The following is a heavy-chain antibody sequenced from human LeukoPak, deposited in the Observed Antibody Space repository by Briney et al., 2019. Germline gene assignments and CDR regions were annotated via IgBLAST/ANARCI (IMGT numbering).Heavy chain of an antibody. V-gene: IGHV3-7*01. CDR2: IKQDGSEK. Sequence: GGSPRLSCAASGFTFSSYWMSWVRQAPGKGLEWVANIKQDGSEKYYVDSVKGRFTISRDNAKNSLYLQMNSLRAEDTAVYYCARGSFGVVIRYYYYYYYMDVWGKGTTVTVSS. CDR3: ARGSFGVVIRYYYYYYYMDV. D-gene: IGHD3-3*01. CDR1: GFTFSSYW. J-gene: IGHJ6*03.